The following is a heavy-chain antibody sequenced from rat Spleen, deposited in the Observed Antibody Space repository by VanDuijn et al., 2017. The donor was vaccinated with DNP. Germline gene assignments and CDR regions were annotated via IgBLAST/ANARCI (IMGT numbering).Heavy chain of an antibody. V-gene: IGHV5-7*01. J-gene: IGHJ2*01. Sequence: EVQLVESGGGLVQPGRSLKLSCAASGFTFSDYYMAWVRQAPTKGLAWVAYISYDGATYYGDSVKGRFTVSRDNAKSSLYLQMDSLRSEDTATYYCARHREWSFDYWGQGVMVTVSS. CDR3: ARHREWSFDY. CDR1: GFTFSDYY. CDR2: ISYDGAT. D-gene: IGHD1-1*01.